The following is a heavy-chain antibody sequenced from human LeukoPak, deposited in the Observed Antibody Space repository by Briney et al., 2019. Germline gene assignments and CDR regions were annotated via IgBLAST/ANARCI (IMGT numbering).Heavy chain of an antibody. CDR2: IYYSGNT. J-gene: IGHJ3*02. Sequence: SQTLSLTCTVSGGSISSGGYYWSWIRHHPGKGLGWIGYIYYSGNTYYNPSLKSRVTISVDTSKNQFSLKLSSVTAADTAVYYCARVLGNSAFDIWGQGTMVPVSS. CDR3: ARVLGNSAFDI. CDR1: GGSISSGGYY. D-gene: IGHD3-16*01. V-gene: IGHV4-31*03.